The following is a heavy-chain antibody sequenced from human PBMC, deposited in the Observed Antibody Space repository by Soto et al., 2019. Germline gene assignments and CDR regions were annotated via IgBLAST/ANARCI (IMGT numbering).Heavy chain of an antibody. V-gene: IGHV3-48*01. D-gene: IGHD2-2*01. Sequence: QSGGSLRLSCAASGFTFSSYSMNWVRQAPGKGLEWLSYISGSGSTIYYADSVKGRFTISRDNAKSSLYLQMNSLRAEDTAVYYCARLLQDQYYYYMDVWGKGTTVTVSS. CDR2: ISGSGSTI. CDR1: GFTFSSYS. J-gene: IGHJ6*03. CDR3: ARLLQDQYYYYMDV.